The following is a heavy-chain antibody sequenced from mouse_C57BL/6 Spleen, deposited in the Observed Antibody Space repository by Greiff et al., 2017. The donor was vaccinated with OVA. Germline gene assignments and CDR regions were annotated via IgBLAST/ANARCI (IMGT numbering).Heavy chain of an antibody. Sequence: VQLQQSGPELVKPGASVKISCKASGYAFSSSWMNWVKQRPGKGLEWIGRIYPGDGDTNYNGKFKGKATLTADKSSSTAYMQLSSLTSEDSAVYFCARGGYGSVYFDYWGQGTTLTVSS. V-gene: IGHV1-82*01. CDR3: ARGGYGSVYFDY. CDR2: IYPGDGDT. D-gene: IGHD1-1*01. J-gene: IGHJ2*01. CDR1: GYAFSSSW.